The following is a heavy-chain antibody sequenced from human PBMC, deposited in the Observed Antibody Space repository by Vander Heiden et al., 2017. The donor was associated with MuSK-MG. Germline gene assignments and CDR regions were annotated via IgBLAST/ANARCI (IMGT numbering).Heavy chain of an antibody. J-gene: IGHJ2*01. CDR3: ATLPAYYYDSSGYYSPLDL. CDR2: ISGSGGST. CDR1: GFTFSSYA. Sequence: EVQLLESGGGLVQPGGSLRLSCAASGFTFSSYAMSWVRQAPGKGLEWVSVISGSGGSTYYADSVKGRFTISRDNSKNTLYLQMNSLRAEDTAVYYCATLPAYYYDSSGYYSPLDLWGRGTLVTVSS. D-gene: IGHD3-22*01. V-gene: IGHV3-23*01.